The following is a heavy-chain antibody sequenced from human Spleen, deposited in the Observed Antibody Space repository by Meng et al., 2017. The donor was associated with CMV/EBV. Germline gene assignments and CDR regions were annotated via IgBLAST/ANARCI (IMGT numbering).Heavy chain of an antibody. CDR1: GFICIRYG. Sequence: LSCAASGFICIRYGMHWVRQAPGKGLEWVALISYDGSSKYYADSVKGRFTISRDNSKNTLYLQMNSLRAEDTAVYYCAKGLAAADDYWGQGTLVTVSS. J-gene: IGHJ4*02. CDR3: AKGLAAADDY. D-gene: IGHD6-13*01. V-gene: IGHV3-33*05. CDR2: ISYDGSSK.